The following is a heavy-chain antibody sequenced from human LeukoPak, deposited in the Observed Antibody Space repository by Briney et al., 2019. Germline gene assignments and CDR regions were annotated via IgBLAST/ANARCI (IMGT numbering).Heavy chain of an antibody. Sequence: SETLSLTCTVSGGSVSSGSYYWSWIRQPPGKGLEWIGYIYYSGSTNYNPSLKSRVTISVDTSKNQFSLKLSSVTAADTAVYYCARGGRDYYDSSGYYFDYWGQGTLVTVSS. D-gene: IGHD3-22*01. CDR2: IYYSGST. J-gene: IGHJ4*02. V-gene: IGHV4-61*01. CDR3: ARGGRDYYDSSGYYFDY. CDR1: GGSVSSGSYY.